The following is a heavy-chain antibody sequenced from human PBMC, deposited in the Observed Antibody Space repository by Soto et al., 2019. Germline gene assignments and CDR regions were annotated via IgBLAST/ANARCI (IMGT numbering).Heavy chain of an antibody. Sequence: PGGSLRLSCAASGFTFSAYWMSWVRQAPGKGLEWVANIKQAGSEKYYVDSVNGRFIISRDDAKNSLFLQVNSLRAEDTAVYYCARGTYYYDSSGYAAGVYYYYYGMDVWGQGTTVTVSS. J-gene: IGHJ6*02. CDR3: ARGTYYYDSSGYAAGVYYYYYGMDV. CDR1: GFTFSAYW. CDR2: IKQAGSEK. V-gene: IGHV3-7*01. D-gene: IGHD3-22*01.